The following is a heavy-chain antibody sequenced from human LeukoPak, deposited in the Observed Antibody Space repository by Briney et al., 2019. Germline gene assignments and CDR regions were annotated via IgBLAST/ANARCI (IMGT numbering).Heavy chain of an antibody. CDR1: GFTVSSNY. Sequence: GGSLRLSCAASGFTVSSNYMSWVRQAPGKGLEWVSVIYSGGSTYYADSVRGRFTISRDNSKNTLYLQMNSLRAEDTAVYYCARDVPAWFDPWGQGTLVTVSS. CDR2: IYSGGST. V-gene: IGHV3-53*01. CDR3: ARDVPAWFDP. J-gene: IGHJ5*02.